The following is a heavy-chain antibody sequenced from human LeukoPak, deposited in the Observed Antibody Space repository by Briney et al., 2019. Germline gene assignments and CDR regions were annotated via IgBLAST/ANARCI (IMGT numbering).Heavy chain of an antibody. D-gene: IGHD3-10*01. CDR3: VKTLKYYGSGRGLFDS. CDR2: FSSDGSST. J-gene: IGHJ4*02. Sequence: HPGGSLRLSCSASGFTFSSSAMYWVRQAPGKGLEYVSSFSSDGSSTFYADSVKGRFTISRDNSKNMLYLQMSSLRADDTAVYYCVKTLKYYGSGRGLFDSWGQGTLVTVSS. V-gene: IGHV3-64D*06. CDR1: GFTFSSSA.